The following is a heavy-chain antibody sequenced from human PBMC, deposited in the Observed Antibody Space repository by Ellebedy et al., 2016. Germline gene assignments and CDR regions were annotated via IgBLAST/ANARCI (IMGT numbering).Heavy chain of an antibody. V-gene: IGHV3-33*01. Sequence: GGSLRLXCAASGFTFSIYGMHWVRQAPGKGLEWVAVIWDDGSHKYYRDSVKGRFTISRDNSTNTLYLQMNNLRAEDTAVYYCARHGSGSSSIDYWGEGTLVTVSS. CDR1: GFTFSIYG. CDR3: ARHGSGSSSIDY. CDR2: IWDDGSHK. J-gene: IGHJ4*02. D-gene: IGHD6-6*01.